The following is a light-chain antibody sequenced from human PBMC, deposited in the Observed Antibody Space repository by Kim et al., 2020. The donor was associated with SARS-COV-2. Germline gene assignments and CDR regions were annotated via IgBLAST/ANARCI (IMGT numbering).Light chain of an antibody. Sequence: SVALRQTARMTCGGYNIENRKLHWYQPRPGQAPILLIYRYSKRPSGIPERVSGSNSGNTATLTISGVQAGDEADYYCQVWDGRAVVFGGGTQLTVL. J-gene: IGLJ2*01. V-gene: IGLV3-9*01. CDR1: NIENRK. CDR2: RYS. CDR3: QVWDGRAVV.